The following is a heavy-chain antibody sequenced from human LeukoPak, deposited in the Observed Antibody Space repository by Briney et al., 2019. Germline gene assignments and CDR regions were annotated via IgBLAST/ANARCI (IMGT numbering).Heavy chain of an antibody. CDR1: GFTLSDYS. CDR2: IRYDGSNK. CDR3: AKEEEYYYGSGSLFDY. J-gene: IGHJ4*02. D-gene: IGHD3-10*01. V-gene: IGHV3-30*02. Sequence: SGGSLRLSCAASGFTLSDYSMNWVRQAPGKGLEWVAFIRYDGSNKYYADSVKGRFTISRDNSKNTLYLQMNSLRAEDTAVYYCAKEEEYYYGSGSLFDYWGQGTLVTVSS.